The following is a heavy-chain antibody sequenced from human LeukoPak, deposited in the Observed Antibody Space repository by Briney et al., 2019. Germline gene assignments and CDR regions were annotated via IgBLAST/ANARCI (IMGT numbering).Heavy chain of an antibody. Sequence: ASVKVSCKASGYTFTGYYMHWVRHAPGQGLEWMGWINPNIGGTNYAQKFQGRVTITRDTSISTAYMELSSLRSDDTAVYYCAREGPLRLPYFDPWGQGTLVTVSS. CDR2: INPNIGGT. CDR1: GYTFTGYY. J-gene: IGHJ5*02. CDR3: AREGPLRLPYFDP. V-gene: IGHV1-2*02. D-gene: IGHD5/OR15-5a*01.